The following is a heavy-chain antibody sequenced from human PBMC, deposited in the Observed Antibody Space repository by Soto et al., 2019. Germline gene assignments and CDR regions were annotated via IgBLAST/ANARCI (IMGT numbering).Heavy chain of an antibody. CDR2: TYYRSRWLF. J-gene: IGHJ4*02. CDR1: WVTFSGDTAT. D-gene: IGHD4-4*01. Sequence: SQALSLTCSSSWVTFSGDTATWNCIRQSPSRGLEWLARTYYRSRWLFDYAASVKSRVMLNADSSQNQVSLQLNSVTPEDTAVYYCERGGLQDFDSWGQGTLVTVSS. V-gene: IGHV6-1*01. CDR3: ERGGLQDFDS.